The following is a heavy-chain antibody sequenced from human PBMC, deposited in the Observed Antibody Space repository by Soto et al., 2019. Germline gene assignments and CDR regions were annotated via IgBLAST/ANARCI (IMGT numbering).Heavy chain of an antibody. CDR1: GASISGFY. V-gene: IGHV4-4*07. CDR2: IYATGTT. CDR3: VRDGTKTLRDWFDP. J-gene: IGHJ5*02. Sequence: PSETLSLTCTVSGASISGFYWSWIRKSAGKGLEWIGRIYATGTTDYNPSLKSRVMMSVDTSKKQFSLRLRSVTAADTAVYYCVRDGTKTLRDWFDPWGQGISVTVSS. D-gene: IGHD1-1*01.